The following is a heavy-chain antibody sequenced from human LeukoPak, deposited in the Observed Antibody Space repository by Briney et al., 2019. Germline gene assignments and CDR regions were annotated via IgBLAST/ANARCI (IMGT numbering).Heavy chain of an antibody. CDR3: ARDSPIYGSGSFAFDI. J-gene: IGHJ3*02. CDR1: GFTVITNY. V-gene: IGHV3-53*01. CDR2: IYSGGST. Sequence: GGSLRLSCAASGFTVITNYMSWVRQAPGKGLEWVSVIYSGGSTYYADSVKGRFTISRDNSKNTLCLHMNSLRVEDTAAYYCARDSPIYGSGSFAFDIWGQGTMVTVSS. D-gene: IGHD3-10*01.